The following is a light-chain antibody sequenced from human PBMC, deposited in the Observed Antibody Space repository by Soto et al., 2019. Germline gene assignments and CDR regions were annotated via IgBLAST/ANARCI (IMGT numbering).Light chain of an antibody. Sequence: QSVLTQPASVSGSPGQSITISCTGTSSDVGGYNYVSWYQQHPGKAPKLMIYDVTTRPSGVSSRFSGSKSGNTASLTISGLQAEDEADYYCSSYTTSSTGVFGGGTQLTVL. CDR3: SSYTTSSTGV. CDR1: SSDVGGYNY. CDR2: DVT. J-gene: IGLJ3*02. V-gene: IGLV2-14*01.